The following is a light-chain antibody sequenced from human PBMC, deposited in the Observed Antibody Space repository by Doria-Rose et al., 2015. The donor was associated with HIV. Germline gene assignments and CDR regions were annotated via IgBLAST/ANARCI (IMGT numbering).Light chain of an antibody. CDR2: AAS. CDR1: QTVSTY. V-gene: IGKV1-39*01. Sequence: DIQMTQSPSSLSASIGDRVTITCRASQTVSTYLNWFQQEPGKAPKLPIYAASRLQSGVPSRFSGSGSGTDFTLTISGLQPGDFATYYCQQTYSSPPWTVGQGTKVE. CDR3: QQTYSSPPWT. J-gene: IGKJ1*01.